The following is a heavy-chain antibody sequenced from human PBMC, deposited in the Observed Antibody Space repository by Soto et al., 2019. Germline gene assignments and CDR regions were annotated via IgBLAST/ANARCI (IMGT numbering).Heavy chain of an antibody. CDR2: MNPNSGNT. CDR3: ARLPAGYYYYGMDV. CDR1: GYTFTSYD. J-gene: IGHJ6*02. V-gene: IGHV1-8*01. Sequence: QVQLVQSGAEVKKPGASVKVSCKASGYTFTSYDINWVRQATGQGLEWMGWMNPNSGNTGYAQKFQGRVTMTRNTSTSTAYMELSSLRPEDTAVYYWARLPAGYYYYGMDVWGQGTTVTVSS. D-gene: IGHD1-1*01.